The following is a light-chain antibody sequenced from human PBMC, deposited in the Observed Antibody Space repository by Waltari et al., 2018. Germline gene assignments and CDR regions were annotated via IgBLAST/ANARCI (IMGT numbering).Light chain of an antibody. J-gene: IGLJ3*02. CDR2: DVS. V-gene: IGLV2-14*03. CDR3: SSYTSISTWV. Sequence: QSALTQPASVSESPGPSLTISCTGTSSDVGGYNYVSWYQHHPGKAPKLMIYDVSHRPSGVSDRFSGSKSGNTASLTISGLQAEDEADYFCSSYTSISTWVFGGGTKLTVL. CDR1: SSDVGGYNY.